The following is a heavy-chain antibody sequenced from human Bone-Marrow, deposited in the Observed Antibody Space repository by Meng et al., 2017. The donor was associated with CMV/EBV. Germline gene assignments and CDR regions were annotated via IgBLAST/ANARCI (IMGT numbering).Heavy chain of an antibody. CDR3: ARDEGGYFDY. CDR1: GGSISSYY. J-gene: IGHJ4*02. Sequence: SETLSLTCTVSGGSISSYYWSWIRQPPGKGLEWIGYIYYSGSTNYNPSLKSRVTISVDTSKNQFSLKLSSVTAADTAVYYCARDEGGYFDYWGQGPLVTVSS. CDR2: IYYSGST. V-gene: IGHV4-59*01.